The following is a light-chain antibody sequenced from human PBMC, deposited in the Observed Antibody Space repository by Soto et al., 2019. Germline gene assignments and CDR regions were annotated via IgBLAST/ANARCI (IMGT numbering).Light chain of an antibody. CDR3: SSYTTRTPVV. CDR2: EVS. CDR1: SSDVGDYNY. J-gene: IGLJ2*01. Sequence: QSVLTQPASVSGSPGQSITISCTGTSSDVGDYNYISWYQQHPGKAPKLMIYEVSNRPSGVSNRFSGSKSANTASLTISGLQAEDEADYYCSSYTTRTPVVFGGGTKLTVL. V-gene: IGLV2-14*01.